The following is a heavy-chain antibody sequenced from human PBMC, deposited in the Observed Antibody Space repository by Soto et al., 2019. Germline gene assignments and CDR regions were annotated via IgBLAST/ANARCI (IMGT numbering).Heavy chain of an antibody. V-gene: IGHV4-39*01. D-gene: IGHD6-19*01. Sequence: QLQLQESGPGLVKPSEKLSLTCTVSGGSISSSSYYWGWIRQPPGKGLEWIGSIYYSGSTYYNPSLKSRVTISVDTSKNQFSLKLSSVTAADPAVYYCARVQWLVDYWGQGTLVTVSS. CDR1: GGSISSSSYY. CDR3: ARVQWLVDY. J-gene: IGHJ4*02. CDR2: IYYSGST.